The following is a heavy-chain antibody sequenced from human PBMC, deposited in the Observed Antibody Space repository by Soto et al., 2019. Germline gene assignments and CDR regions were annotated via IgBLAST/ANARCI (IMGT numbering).Heavy chain of an antibody. CDR1: GFTFSAFA. Sequence: VQVLESGGGLVQPGGSLRLSCAATGFTFSAFAMSWVRQSPGKGLEWVSRIYGGGNGPHYADSVKGRVTISRDNSKNTLYLQMNSLRAEDTAVYYCAKMEGMDPWAYSFDYWGQGTLVTVSS. J-gene: IGHJ4*02. CDR3: AKMEGMDPWAYSFDY. D-gene: IGHD2-2*03. CDR2: IYGGGNGP. V-gene: IGHV3-23*01.